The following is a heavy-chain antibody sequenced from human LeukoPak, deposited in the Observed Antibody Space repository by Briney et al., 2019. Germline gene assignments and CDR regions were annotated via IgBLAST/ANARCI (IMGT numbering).Heavy chain of an antibody. D-gene: IGHD1-26*01. CDR1: RFTFSSYA. V-gene: IGHV3-23*01. CDR2: ISGGGGSA. J-gene: IGHJ6*02. CDR3: AKAVGATRGYYYSGMDV. Sequence: GGSLRLSCAAPRFTFSSYAMTWVRQAPGKGLEWVSAISGGGGSAYYADSVKGRFTISRDSSMNTLYLQMNSLTAGDTAVYYCAKAVGATRGYYYSGMDVWGQGTTVTVSS.